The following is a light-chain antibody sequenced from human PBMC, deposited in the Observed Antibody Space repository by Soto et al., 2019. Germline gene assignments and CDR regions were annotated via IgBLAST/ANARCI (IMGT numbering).Light chain of an antibody. CDR1: QSVSSN. J-gene: IGKJ1*01. Sequence: EIVMTQSPATLSVSPGERATLSCRASQSVSSNFAWYQQKPGQPPRLLIYGASTRATGIPARFSGRGSGTEVTLTISSLQSEEVAVYYCQQYNNWPRWTFGQGTKVEIK. V-gene: IGKV3-15*01. CDR3: QQYNNWPRWT. CDR2: GAS.